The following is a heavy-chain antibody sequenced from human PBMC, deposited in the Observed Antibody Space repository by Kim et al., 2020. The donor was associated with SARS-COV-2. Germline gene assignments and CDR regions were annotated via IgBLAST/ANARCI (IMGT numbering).Heavy chain of an antibody. CDR2: ISYDGSNK. J-gene: IGHJ5*01. CDR1: GFTFSTYG. V-gene: IGHV3-30*18. Sequence: GGSLRLSCAASGFTFSTYGMHWVRQAPGKGLEWVAVISYDGSNKYYADSVKGRFTISRDNSKNTLYLQMNSLRAEDTAVYFCAKDGVLYGSGSYSYNWLDSWGQGTLVTISS. D-gene: IGHD3-10*01. CDR3: AKDGVLYGSGSYSYNWLDS.